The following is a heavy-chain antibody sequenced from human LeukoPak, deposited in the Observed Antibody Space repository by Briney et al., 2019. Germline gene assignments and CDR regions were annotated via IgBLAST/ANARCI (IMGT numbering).Heavy chain of an antibody. V-gene: IGHV1-18*01. CDR2: ISAYNGNT. D-gene: IGHD3-3*01. CDR3: ARGDFWSGSFYYYGMDV. J-gene: IGHJ6*02. Sequence: ASVKVSCKASRYTFTSYGISWVRQAPGQGLEWMGWISAYNGNTNYAQKLQGRVTMTTDTSTSTAYMELRSLRSDDTAVYYCARGDFWSGSFYYYGMDVWGQGTTVTVSS. CDR1: RYTFTSYG.